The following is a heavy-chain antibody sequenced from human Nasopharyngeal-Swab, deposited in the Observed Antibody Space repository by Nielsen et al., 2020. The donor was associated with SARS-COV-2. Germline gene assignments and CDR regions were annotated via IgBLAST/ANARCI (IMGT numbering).Heavy chain of an antibody. D-gene: IGHD6-19*01. V-gene: IGHV1-18*01. CDR2: ISAYNGNT. CDR3: ARDQNSSGDY. J-gene: IGHJ4*02. Sequence: ASVKVSCKASGYTFTSYAMHWVRQAPGQRLEWMGWISAYNGNTNYAQKLQGRVTMTTDTSTSTAYMELRSLRSDDTAVYYCARDQNSSGDYWGQGTLVTVSS. CDR1: GYTFTSYA.